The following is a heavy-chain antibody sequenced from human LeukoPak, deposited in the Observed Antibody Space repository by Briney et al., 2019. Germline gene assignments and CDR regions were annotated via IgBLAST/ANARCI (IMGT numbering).Heavy chain of an antibody. CDR2: FQYGGNS. V-gene: IGHV4-59*01. D-gene: IGHD3-16*01. Sequence: PSETLSLTCNVSGSSITAFYWSWIRQSPGKGLEWIGSFQYGGNSKYNPSLKSRVAMSVDTSKRQLSLRLTSVTAADTAMYYCARHHTSSKPIDYWGQGTLVTVSS. CDR3: ARHHTSSKPIDY. CDR1: GSSITAFY. J-gene: IGHJ4*02.